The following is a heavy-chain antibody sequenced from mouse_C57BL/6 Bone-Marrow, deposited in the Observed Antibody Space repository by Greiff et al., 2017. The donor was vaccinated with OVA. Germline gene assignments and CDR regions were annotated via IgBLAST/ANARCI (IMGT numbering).Heavy chain of an antibody. CDR3: TRDDYYGSSRYAMDY. Sequence: EVQLVESGEGLVKPGGSLKLSCAASGFTFSSYAMSWVRQTPEKRLEWVAYISSGGDYIYYADTVKGRFTISRDNARNTLYLQMSSLKSEDTAMYYCTRDDYYGSSRYAMDYWGQGTSVTVSS. J-gene: IGHJ4*01. CDR2: ISSGGDYI. CDR1: GFTFSSYA. D-gene: IGHD1-1*01. V-gene: IGHV5-9-1*02.